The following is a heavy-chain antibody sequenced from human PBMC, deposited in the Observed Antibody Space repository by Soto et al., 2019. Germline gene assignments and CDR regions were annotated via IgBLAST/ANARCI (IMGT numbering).Heavy chain of an antibody. V-gene: IGHV1-2*04. Sequence: QVQLVQSGAEVKKPGASVKVSCKAYGYTFTGYYMHWVRQAPGQGLEWMGWINPNSGGTNYAQKFQGWVTMTRDTSISTAYMELSRLRSDDTAVYYCARDADVMTGYYWDWFDPWGQGTLVTVSS. CDR3: ARDADVMTGYYWDWFDP. J-gene: IGHJ5*02. CDR1: GYTFTGYY. CDR2: INPNSGGT. D-gene: IGHD3-9*01.